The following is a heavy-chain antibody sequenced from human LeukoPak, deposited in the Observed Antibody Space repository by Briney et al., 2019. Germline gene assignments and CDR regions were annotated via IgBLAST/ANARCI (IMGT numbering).Heavy chain of an antibody. CDR1: GYTFTGYA. CDR2: INAGNANT. V-gene: IGHV1-3*01. Sequence: ASVKVSCKASGYTFTGYAIHWVRQAPGQRLEWMGWINAGNANTKYSQKFQGRVTITRDTPASTAYMELSSLRSEDTAVYYCARDLRRILVTMLFDCWGQGTLVTVSS. J-gene: IGHJ4*02. CDR3: ARDLRRILVTMLFDC. D-gene: IGHD5-12*01.